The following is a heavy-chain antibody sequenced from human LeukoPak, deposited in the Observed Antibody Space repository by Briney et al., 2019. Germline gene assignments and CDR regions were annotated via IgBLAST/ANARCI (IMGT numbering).Heavy chain of an antibody. CDR1: GGSFSGYY. D-gene: IGHD6-13*01. CDR3: ARHGRKNRIAAAGSRSGFDY. V-gene: IGHV4-34*01. J-gene: IGHJ4*02. Sequence: SETLSLTCAVYGGSFSGYYWSWIRQPPGKGLEWIEEINHSGSTNYNPSLKSRVTISVDTSKNQFSLKLSSVTAADTAVYYCARHGRKNRIAAAGSRSGFDYWGQGTLVTVSS. CDR2: INHSGST.